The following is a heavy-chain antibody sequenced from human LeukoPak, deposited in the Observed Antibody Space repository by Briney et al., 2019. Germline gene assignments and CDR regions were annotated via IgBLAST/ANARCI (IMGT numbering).Heavy chain of an antibody. D-gene: IGHD3-22*01. CDR1: GYTFTSYG. J-gene: IGHJ4*02. CDR2: ISAYNGNT. CDR3: ARDGPHYYDKYYFDY. Sequence: ASVKVSCKASGYTFTSYGISWVRQAPGQGLEWMGWISAYNGNTNYAQKLQGRVTMTTDTSTSTAYMELRSLRSDDTAVYYCARDGPHYYDKYYFDYWGQGTLVTVSS. V-gene: IGHV1-18*01.